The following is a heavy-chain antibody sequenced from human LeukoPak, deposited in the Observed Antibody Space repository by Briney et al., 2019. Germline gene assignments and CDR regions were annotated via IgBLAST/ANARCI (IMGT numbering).Heavy chain of an antibody. CDR1: GFTFSSYA. V-gene: IGHV3-30*04. CDR2: ISYDGSNK. D-gene: IGHD2-8*01. CDR3: ARYGPTDVLMVYAFDY. J-gene: IGHJ4*02. Sequence: GGSLRLSCAASGFTFSSYAMHWVRQAPGKGLEWVAVISYDGSNKYYADSVKGRFTISRDNAKNSLYLQMNSLRAEDTAVYYCARYGPTDVLMVYAFDYWGQGTLVTVSS.